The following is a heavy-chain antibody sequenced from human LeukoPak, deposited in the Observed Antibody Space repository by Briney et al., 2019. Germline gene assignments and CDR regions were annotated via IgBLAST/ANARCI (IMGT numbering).Heavy chain of an antibody. CDR2: INPNSGGT. J-gene: IGHJ3*02. V-gene: IGHV1-2*02. D-gene: IGHD3-9*01. Sequence: ASVKVSCKASGYTFTGYYMHWVRQAPGQGLEWMGWINPNSGGTNYAQKFQGRVTMTRDTSISTAYMELSRLRSDDTAVYYCARHHYDILTGYPEDAFDIWGQGTMVTVSS. CDR1: GYTFTGYY. CDR3: ARHHYDILTGYPEDAFDI.